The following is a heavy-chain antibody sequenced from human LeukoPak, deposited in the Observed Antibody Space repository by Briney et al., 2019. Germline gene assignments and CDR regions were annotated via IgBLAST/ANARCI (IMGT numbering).Heavy chain of an antibody. CDR3: ARGLHDLWRGHMGY. CDR1: GFTFSDSP. J-gene: IGHJ4*02. D-gene: IGHD3-3*01. CDR2: IRSKPNSYAT. Sequence: PGGSLRLSCVASGFTFSDSPMHWVRQASGEGLEWVGRIRSKPNSYATTYAASVKGRFTISRDDSKNTAYLQMNSLKTEDTAVYYCARGLHDLWRGHMGYWGQGTLVTVSS. V-gene: IGHV3-73*01.